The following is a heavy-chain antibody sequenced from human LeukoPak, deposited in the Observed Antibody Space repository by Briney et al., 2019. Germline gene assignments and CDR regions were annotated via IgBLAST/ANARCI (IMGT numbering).Heavy chain of an antibody. CDR3: ARGKEEIRGVITY. CDR2: IWYDGSNK. CDR1: GFTFSSYG. J-gene: IGHJ4*02. V-gene: IGHV3-33*01. D-gene: IGHD3-10*01. Sequence: GRSLRHSCAASGFTFSSYGMHWVRQAPGKGLEWVAVIWYDGSNKYYADSVKGRFTISRDNAKNSLYLQMNSLRAEDTAVYYCARGKEEIRGVITYWGQGTLVTVSS.